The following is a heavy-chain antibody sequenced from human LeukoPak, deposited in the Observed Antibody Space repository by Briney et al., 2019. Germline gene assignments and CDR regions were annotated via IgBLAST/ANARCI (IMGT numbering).Heavy chain of an antibody. V-gene: IGHV1-18*01. CDR2: ISAYNGNT. CDR3: ARPYYDSSAPPYDY. J-gene: IGHJ4*02. Sequence: AASVKVSCKASGCTFTSYGISWVRQAPGQGLEWMGWISAYNGNTNYAQKLQGRVTITTDTSTSTAYMELRSLRSDDTAVYYCARPYYDSSAPPYDYWGQGTLVTVSS. D-gene: IGHD3-22*01. CDR1: GCTFTSYG.